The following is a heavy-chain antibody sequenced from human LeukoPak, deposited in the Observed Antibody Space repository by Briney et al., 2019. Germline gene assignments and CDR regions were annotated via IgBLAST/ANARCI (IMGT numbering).Heavy chain of an antibody. CDR1: GDSVSSNSAT. V-gene: IGHV6-1*01. D-gene: IGHD6-13*01. J-gene: IGHJ4*02. CDR3: ARGSSSSSWYFDY. CDR2: TYYRSKWYN. Sequence: SQTLSLTCAISGDSVSSNSATWTWIRQSPSRGLEWLGRTYYRSKWYNDYAVSVKSRITINPDTSKSQFSLQLNSVTPEDTAVYYCARGSSSSSWYFDYWGQGTLVTVSS.